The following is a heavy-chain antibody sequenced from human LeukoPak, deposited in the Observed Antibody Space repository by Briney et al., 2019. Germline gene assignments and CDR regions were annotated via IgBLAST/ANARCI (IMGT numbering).Heavy chain of an antibody. J-gene: IGHJ4*02. Sequence: SETLSLTCTVSGDSIDSYYWSWIRQPPGXGLEWIGYIYYRGTTSYNPFLKSRVTISVDTSKNQFSLKLNSVTAADTAVYYCARLPRYGGYDHFDYWGQGILVIVSS. CDR2: IYYRGTT. CDR1: GDSIDSYY. V-gene: IGHV4-59*12. D-gene: IGHD5-12*01. CDR3: ARLPRYGGYDHFDY.